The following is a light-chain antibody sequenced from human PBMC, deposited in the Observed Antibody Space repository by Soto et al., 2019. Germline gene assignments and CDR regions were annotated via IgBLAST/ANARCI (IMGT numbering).Light chain of an antibody. CDR2: DAS. CDR3: QQYNNYFWT. V-gene: IGKV1-5*01. Sequence: KMTQSPSTPSASVGDRVTITCRASQSIGRWLAWYQEKPGRAPKILIYDASNLKTGVPSRFSGSGSGTEFTLTISSLQPDDFATYYCQQYNNYFWTFGQGTKVDIK. J-gene: IGKJ1*01. CDR1: QSIGRW.